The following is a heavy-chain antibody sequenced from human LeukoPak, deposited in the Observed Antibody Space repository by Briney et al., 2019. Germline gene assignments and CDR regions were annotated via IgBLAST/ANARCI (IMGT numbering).Heavy chain of an antibody. V-gene: IGHV1-18*01. CDR2: ISAYNGNT. CDR1: GYTFTSYG. D-gene: IGHD2-2*01. CDR3: ARDPTYCSSTSCYQYYYYYYGMDV. J-gene: IGHJ6*02. Sequence: ASVKVSCKASGYTFTSYGISWVRQAPGQGLEWMGWISAYNGNTNYAQKPQGRVTMTTDTSTSTAYMELRSLRSDDTAVYYCARDPTYCSSTSCYQYYYYYYGMDVWGQGTTVTVSS.